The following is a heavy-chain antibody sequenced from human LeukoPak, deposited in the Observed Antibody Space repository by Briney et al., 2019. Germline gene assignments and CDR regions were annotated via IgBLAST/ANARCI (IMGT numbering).Heavy chain of an antibody. D-gene: IGHD5-18*01. V-gene: IGHV4-31*03. CDR2: IYYSGST. CDR3: ARSYTAMVHIPFDY. J-gene: IGHJ4*02. Sequence: PQTLSLTCTVSGGSISSGGYYWSWIRQHPGKGLEWIGYIYYSGSTYYNPSLKSRVTISVDTSKNQFSLKLSSVTAADTAVYYCARSYTAMVHIPFDYWGQGTLVTVSS. CDR1: GGSISSGGYY.